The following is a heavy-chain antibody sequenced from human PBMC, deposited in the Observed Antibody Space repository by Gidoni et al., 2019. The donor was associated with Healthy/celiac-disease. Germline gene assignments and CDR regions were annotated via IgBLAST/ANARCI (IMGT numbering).Heavy chain of an antibody. CDR3: ARDGYSYGTGGMDV. V-gene: IGHV3-53*01. CDR2: IYSDGST. CDR1: GFTVSSNY. D-gene: IGHD5-18*01. J-gene: IGHJ6*02. Sequence: EVQLVESGGGLIQPGGSLRLSCAASGFTVSSNYMSWVRQARGKGLEWVSVIYSDGSTYYADSVKGRFTISRDNSKNTLYLQMSSLRAEDTAVYYCARDGYSYGTGGMDVWGQGTTVTVSS.